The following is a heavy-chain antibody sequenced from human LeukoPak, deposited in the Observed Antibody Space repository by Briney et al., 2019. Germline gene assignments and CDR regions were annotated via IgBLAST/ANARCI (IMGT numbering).Heavy chain of an antibody. CDR3: ARGIIVGAPDAFDI. CDR2: INHSGST. CDR1: GGSFSGYY. J-gene: IGHJ3*02. V-gene: IGHV4-34*01. D-gene: IGHD1-26*01. Sequence: SETLSLTCAVYGGSFSGYYWSWIRQPSGKGLEWIGEINHSGSTNYNPSLKSRVTISVDTSKNQFSLKLSSVTAADTAVYYCARGIIVGAPDAFDIWGQGTMVTVSS.